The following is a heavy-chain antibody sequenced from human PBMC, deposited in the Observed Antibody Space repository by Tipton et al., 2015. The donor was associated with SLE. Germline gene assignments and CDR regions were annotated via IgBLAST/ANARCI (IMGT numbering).Heavy chain of an antibody. D-gene: IGHD2-15*01. CDR1: GYSISSGYY. Sequence: TLSLTCAVSGYSISSGYYWNWIRQPAGKGLEWIGRIYNSGSTNYNSSLKSRVTISVDTSKNHFSLKLSSVTAAATALYYCARSASSNLHYMDVWGKGTTVTISS. CDR2: IYNSGST. V-gene: IGHV4-61*02. CDR3: ARSASSNLHYMDV. J-gene: IGHJ6*03.